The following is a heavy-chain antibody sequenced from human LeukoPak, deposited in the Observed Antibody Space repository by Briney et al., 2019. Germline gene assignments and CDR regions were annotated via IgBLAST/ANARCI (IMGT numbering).Heavy chain of an antibody. Sequence: PGRSLILSCAASGFTFDDSAMHWVRQAPGKGLEWVSLISGDGDNTYYADSVKGRFTISRDNNENSLYLQMNSLRTEDTALYYCAKVGSGWYYYDYWGQGALVTVSS. CDR2: ISGDGDNT. CDR3: AKVGSGWYYYDY. V-gene: IGHV3-43*02. CDR1: GFTFDDSA. J-gene: IGHJ4*02. D-gene: IGHD6-19*01.